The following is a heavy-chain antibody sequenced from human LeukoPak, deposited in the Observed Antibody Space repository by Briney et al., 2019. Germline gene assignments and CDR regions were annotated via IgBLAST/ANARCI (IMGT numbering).Heavy chain of an antibody. V-gene: IGHV4-38-2*02. Sequence: SETLSLTCTVSDFSIRSGYHWGWIRQPPGKGLEWIGSIYHSGSTFHNPSLKSRVTISVDTSKNQFSLKLSSVTAADTAVYYCARRERGYNYGSYWFDPWGRGTLVTVSS. CDR3: ARRERGYNYGSYWFDP. J-gene: IGHJ5*02. CDR2: IYHSGST. D-gene: IGHD5-18*01. CDR1: DFSIRSGYH.